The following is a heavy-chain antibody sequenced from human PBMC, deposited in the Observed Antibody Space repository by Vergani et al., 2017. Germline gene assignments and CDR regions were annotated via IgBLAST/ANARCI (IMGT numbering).Heavy chain of an antibody. J-gene: IGHJ3*01. CDR2: VYYNGST. V-gene: IGHV4-4*03. Sequence: QVQLQESGPGLVKPPGTLSLTCAVSGDSISSNNCWTWVRQPPGKGLEWIGSVYYNGSTYYNPSLKSRVTTSVDASKNQFSLKLTSVTAADSAMYYCVRRDFWVGPRTFDFWGAGTPVTVSS. CDR3: VRRDFWVGPRTFDF. CDR1: GDSISSNNC. D-gene: IGHD3-3*01.